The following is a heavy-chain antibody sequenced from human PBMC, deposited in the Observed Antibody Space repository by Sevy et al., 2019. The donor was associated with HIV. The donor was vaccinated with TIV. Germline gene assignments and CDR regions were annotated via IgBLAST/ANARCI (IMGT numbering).Heavy chain of an antibody. Sequence: GGSLRLSCAASEFTFSSFRMSWVRQAPGKGLECVANINQDGSANSFVDSVKGRFTVSRDNAENSLYLQMNSLRAEDTAVYYCARELSLIRGPGAFDIWGRWTMVTVSS. CDR2: INQDGSAN. J-gene: IGHJ3*02. CDR1: EFTFSSFR. D-gene: IGHD3-10*01. CDR3: ARELSLIRGPGAFDI. V-gene: IGHV3-7*01.